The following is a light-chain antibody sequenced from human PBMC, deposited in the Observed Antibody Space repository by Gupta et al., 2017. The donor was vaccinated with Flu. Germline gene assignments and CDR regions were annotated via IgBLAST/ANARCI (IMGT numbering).Light chain of an antibody. CDR1: QSISSY. J-gene: IGKJ2*01. CDR3: QQSYSTPRT. CDR2: AAS. V-gene: IGKV1-39*01. Sequence: GDRVTITCRASQSISSYLNWYQQKPGKAPKLLIYAASSLQSGVPSRSSGSGSGTDFTLTISSLQPEDFATYYCQQSYSTPRTFGQGTKLEIK.